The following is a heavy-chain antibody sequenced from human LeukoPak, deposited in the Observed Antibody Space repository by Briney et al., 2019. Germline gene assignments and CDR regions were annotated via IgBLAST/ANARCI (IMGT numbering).Heavy chain of an antibody. CDR1: GFIVSSNY. Sequence: PGGSLRLSCAASGFIVSSNYMSWVRQAPGKGLDWVSVIYSGGSIYYADSVKGRFTVSRDNSKNTLYLQMNSLRAEDTAVYYCASQLPAHYWGQGTLVTVSS. CDR3: ASQLPAHY. D-gene: IGHD2-2*01. CDR2: IYSGGSI. V-gene: IGHV3-53*01. J-gene: IGHJ4*02.